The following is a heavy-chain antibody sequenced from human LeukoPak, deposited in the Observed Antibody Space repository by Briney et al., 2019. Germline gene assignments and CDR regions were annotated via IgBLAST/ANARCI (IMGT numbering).Heavy chain of an antibody. CDR1: GYTVTGYY. V-gene: IGHV1-2*02. J-gene: IGHJ4*02. CDR2: INPNSGGT. CDR3: ARVAVAGRVILNYFDY. Sequence: ASVKVSCKASGYTVTGYYMHWVRQAPGQGLEWMGWINPNSGGTNYAQKFQGRVTMTRDTSISTAYMELSRLRSDDTAVYYCARVAVAGRVILNYFDYWGQGTLVTVSS. D-gene: IGHD6-19*01.